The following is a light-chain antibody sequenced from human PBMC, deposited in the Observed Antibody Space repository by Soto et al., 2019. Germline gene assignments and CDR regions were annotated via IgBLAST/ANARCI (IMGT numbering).Light chain of an antibody. J-gene: IGKJ4*01. V-gene: IGKV3-20*01. CDR1: QSVSSIY. CDR2: STS. CDR3: QHFGSSPFG. Sequence: EIVLTQSPGTLSLSPGKRATLSCRASQSVSSIYLAWYQQRPGQAPRLLLSSTSRRATGIPDRFSGSGSGTDFTLTISSLEPEDFAVYYCQHFGSSPFGFGGGTKVEI.